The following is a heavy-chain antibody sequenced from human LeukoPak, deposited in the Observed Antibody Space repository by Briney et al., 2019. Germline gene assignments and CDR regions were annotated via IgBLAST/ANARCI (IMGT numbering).Heavy chain of an antibody. V-gene: IGHV1-18*01. J-gene: IGHJ4*02. Sequence: ASVKVSCKASGYTFTSYGISWVRQAPGQGLEWMGWISAYNGNTKYAQRLQGRVTMTTDTSTTTAYVELRSLRSADTAVYYCARDLLQYFDWLTMAGYWGQGTLVSVSS. CDR1: GYTFTSYG. D-gene: IGHD3-9*01. CDR3: ARDLLQYFDWLTMAGY. CDR2: ISAYNGNT.